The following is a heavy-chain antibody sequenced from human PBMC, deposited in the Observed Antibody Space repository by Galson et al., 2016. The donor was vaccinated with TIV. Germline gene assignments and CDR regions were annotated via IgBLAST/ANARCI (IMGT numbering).Heavy chain of an antibody. CDR2: IHYSGST. Sequence: SETLSLTCIVSGGSIRNFYWSWIRLPPGKGLAWIGYIHYSGSTNYNPSLKSRVTISLDTSKNQFSLKLSSVTAADTAVYYCARHKRQYSPFEPHGLEGWGQGTTVAVSS. J-gene: IGHJ6*02. V-gene: IGHV4-59*08. CDR3: ARHKRQYSPFEPHGLEG. CDR1: GGSIRNFY. D-gene: IGHD1-1*01.